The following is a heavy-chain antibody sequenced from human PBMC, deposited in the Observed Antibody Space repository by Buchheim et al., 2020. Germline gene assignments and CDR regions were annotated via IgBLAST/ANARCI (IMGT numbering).Heavy chain of an antibody. D-gene: IGHD6-13*01. V-gene: IGHV3-7*01. CDR3: AGDRSSSWYGGGPFDY. CDR1: GFTFSSYW. CDR2: IKQDGSEK. J-gene: IGHJ4*02. Sequence: EVQLVESGGGLVQPGGSLRLSCAASGFTFSSYWMSWVRQAPGKGLEWVANIKQDGSEKYYVDSVKGRFTISRDNAKNSLYLQMNSLRAEDTAVYYCAGDRSSSWYGGGPFDYWGQGTL.